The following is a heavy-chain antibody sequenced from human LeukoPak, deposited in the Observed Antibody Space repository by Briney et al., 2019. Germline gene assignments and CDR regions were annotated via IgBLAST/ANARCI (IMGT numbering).Heavy chain of an antibody. CDR2: IWYDGSNK. J-gene: IGHJ4*02. CDR1: GFTFSSYG. Sequence: GGSLRLSCAAPGFTFSSYGMHWVRQAPGKGLEWVAVIWYDGSNKYYADSVKGRFTISRANSKNTLYLQMNSLRAEDTAVYYCARESSVPDYWGQGTLVTVSS. CDR3: ARESSVPDY. V-gene: IGHV3-33*01. D-gene: IGHD6-6*01.